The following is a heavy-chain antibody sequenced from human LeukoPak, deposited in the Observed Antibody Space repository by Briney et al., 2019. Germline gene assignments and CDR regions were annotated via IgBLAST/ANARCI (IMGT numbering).Heavy chain of an antibody. V-gene: IGHV3-7*01. CDR1: GFTFSSYW. CDR2: IKQDGSEK. Sequence: QPGGSPRLSCAASGFTFSSYWVSWVRQAPGKGLEWVANIKQDGSEKYYVDSVKGRFTISRDNAKNSLYLQMNSLRAEDTAVYYCARAPWNDFDYWGQGTLVTVSS. D-gene: IGHD1-1*01. J-gene: IGHJ4*02. CDR3: ARAPWNDFDY.